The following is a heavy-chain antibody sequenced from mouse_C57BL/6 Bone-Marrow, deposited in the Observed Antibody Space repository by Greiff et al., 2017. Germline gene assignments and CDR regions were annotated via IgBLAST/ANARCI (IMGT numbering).Heavy chain of an antibody. CDR2: INPGSGGT. CDR1: GYAFTNYL. V-gene: IGHV1-54*01. CDR3: ARDYYGSSLYRYFDV. J-gene: IGHJ1*03. Sequence: QVQLQQSGAELVRPGTSVKVSCKASGYAFTNYLIEWVKQRPGQGLEWIGVINPGSGGTKYNEKFKGKATLTADKSSSTAYMQPSSLTSEDSAVYFCARDYYGSSLYRYFDVWGTGTTVTVSS. D-gene: IGHD1-1*01.